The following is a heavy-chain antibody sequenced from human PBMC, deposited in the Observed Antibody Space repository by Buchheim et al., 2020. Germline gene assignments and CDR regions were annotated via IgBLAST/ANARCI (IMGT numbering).Heavy chain of an antibody. CDR1: GGTFSSYA. V-gene: IGHV1-69*06. D-gene: IGHD5-12*01. J-gene: IGHJ4*02. CDR3: ARVEGYSGYDPVGQCFDY. Sequence: QVQLVQSGAVVKKPGSSVKVSCKASGGTFSSYAISWVRQAPGQGLEWMGGIIPIYGTANYAQKFQGRVTITGDKTTITASLELRSLRSEDTAVYYCARVEGYSGYDPVGQCFDYWGQGTL. CDR2: IIPIYGTA.